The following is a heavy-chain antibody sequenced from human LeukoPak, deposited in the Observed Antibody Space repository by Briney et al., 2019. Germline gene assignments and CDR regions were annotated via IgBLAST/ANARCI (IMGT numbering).Heavy chain of an antibody. CDR2: INPNSGGT. CDR1: GYTFTGYY. J-gene: IGHJ4*02. D-gene: IGHD6-13*01. CDR3: ASLRYSSSWHDY. Sequence: ASVKVSCKASGYTFTGYYMHWVRQAPGQGLEWIERINPNSGGTNYAQKFQGRVTMTRDTSISTAYMELSRLRSDDTAVYYCASLRYSSSWHDYWGQGTLVTVSS. V-gene: IGHV1-2*06.